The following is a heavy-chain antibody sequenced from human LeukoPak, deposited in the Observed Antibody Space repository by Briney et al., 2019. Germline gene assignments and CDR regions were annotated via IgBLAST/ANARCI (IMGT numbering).Heavy chain of an antibody. D-gene: IGHD3-16*02. CDR3: ARVSDIMISFGGVISYFDN. CDR1: GDSFNDYY. J-gene: IGHJ4*02. CDR2: INHSGGT. V-gene: IGHV4-34*01. Sequence: PSETLSLTCTLYGDSFNDYYWSWIRQPPGKGLGWIGEINHSGGTNYNPSLWSRLTISIDTSKHQFSLQVTSVTAADTGVYFCARVSDIMISFGGVISYFDNWGQGALVTVSS.